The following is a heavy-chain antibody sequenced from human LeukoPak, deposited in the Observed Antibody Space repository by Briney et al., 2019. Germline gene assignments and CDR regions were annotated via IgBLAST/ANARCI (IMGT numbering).Heavy chain of an antibody. CDR2: ISSSGSTI. Sequence: GGSLRLSCAASGFTFSSYEMNWVRQAPGKGLEWVSYISSSGSTIYYADSVKGRFTISRDNAKNSLYLQMNSLRAEDTAVYYCARDSTASSPWYFDLWGRGTLVTVSS. CDR1: GFTFSSYE. V-gene: IGHV3-48*03. CDR3: ARDSTASSPWYFDL. D-gene: IGHD2-21*02. J-gene: IGHJ2*01.